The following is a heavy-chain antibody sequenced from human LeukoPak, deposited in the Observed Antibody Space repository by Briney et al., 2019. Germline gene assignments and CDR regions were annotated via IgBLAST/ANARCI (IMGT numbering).Heavy chain of an antibody. J-gene: IGHJ4*02. CDR3: ARLWFGELSYFAY. V-gene: IGHV4-59*08. Sequence: PSGTLSLTCAVSLGSISSYYWSWIRQPPGKRLEWIGYIYYSGSTNYNPSLKSRVTISGDTSKNQCSLKLSSVTAAATAVYYCARLWFGELSYFAYWGQGTLVTVSS. CDR1: LGSISSYY. D-gene: IGHD3-10*01. CDR2: IYYSGST.